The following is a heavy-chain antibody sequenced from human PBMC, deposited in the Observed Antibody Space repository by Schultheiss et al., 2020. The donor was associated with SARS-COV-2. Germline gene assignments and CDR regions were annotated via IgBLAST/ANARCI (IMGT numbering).Heavy chain of an antibody. CDR2: INPNSGGT. Sequence: ASVKVSCKASGYTFTGYYMHWVRQAPGQGLEWMGWINPNSGGTNYAQKLQGRVTMTTDTSTSTVYMELSSLRSEDTAVYYCARTYTGLYGSGSYYQGDYWGQGTLVTVSS. CDR1: GYTFTGYY. J-gene: IGHJ4*02. CDR3: ARTYTGLYGSGSYYQGDY. D-gene: IGHD3-10*01. V-gene: IGHV1-2*02.